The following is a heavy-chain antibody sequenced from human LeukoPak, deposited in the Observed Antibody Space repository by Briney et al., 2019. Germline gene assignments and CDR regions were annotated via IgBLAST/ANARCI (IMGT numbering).Heavy chain of an antibody. CDR1: GFTFSDYY. Sequence: GGSLRLSCAASGFTFSDYYMSWIRQAPGKGLEWVSYISSSGSPIYYADSVKGRFTISRDNSKNTLYLQMNSLRAEDTAVYYCARDTQEYGFDHWGQGTLVTVSS. CDR2: ISSSGSPI. J-gene: IGHJ4*02. D-gene: IGHD2-2*01. CDR3: ARDTQEYGFDH. V-gene: IGHV3-11*01.